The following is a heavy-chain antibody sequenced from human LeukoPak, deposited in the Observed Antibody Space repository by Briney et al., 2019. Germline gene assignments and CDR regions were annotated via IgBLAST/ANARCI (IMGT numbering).Heavy chain of an antibody. CDR2: ISYDGSKK. Sequence: GGSLRLSCAASGFTFSSYGMHWVRQAPRKGLEWVAVISYDGSKKYYADSVKGRFTISRDNSKNTVFLQMNSLRAEDTAVYYCASGWTNFDYWGQGTLATVSS. D-gene: IGHD6-19*01. J-gene: IGHJ4*02. CDR1: GFTFSSYG. CDR3: ASGWTNFDY. V-gene: IGHV3-30*03.